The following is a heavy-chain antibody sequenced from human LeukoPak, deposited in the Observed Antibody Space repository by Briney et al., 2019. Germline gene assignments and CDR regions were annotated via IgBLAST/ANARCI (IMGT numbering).Heavy chain of an antibody. CDR3: SLDCSSTSCYSFDY. V-gene: IGHV3-30*02. J-gene: IGHJ4*02. Sequence: PGGSLRLSCAASGFTFSSYGMHWVRQAPGKGLEWVAFIRYDGSNKYYADSVKGRFTISRDNSKNTLYLQMNSLRAEGTAVCYCSLDCSSTSCYSFDYWGQGTLVTVSS. CDR1: GFTFSSYG. CDR2: IRYDGSNK. D-gene: IGHD2-2*01.